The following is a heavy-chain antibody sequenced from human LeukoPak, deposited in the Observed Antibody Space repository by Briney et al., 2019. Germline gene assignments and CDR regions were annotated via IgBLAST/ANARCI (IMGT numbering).Heavy chain of an antibody. D-gene: IGHD5-12*01. CDR3: ARVRRHSGYHSFDY. Sequence: SQTLSLTCTVSGGSISSGDYYWSWIRQPPGMGLEWIGYFYYSGSTNYNPSLKSRVTISVDMSKKRFSLKLSSVTAADTAVYYCARVRRHSGYHSFDYWGQGTLVTVSS. CDR1: GGSISSGDYY. V-gene: IGHV4-30-4*01. CDR2: FYYSGST. J-gene: IGHJ4*02.